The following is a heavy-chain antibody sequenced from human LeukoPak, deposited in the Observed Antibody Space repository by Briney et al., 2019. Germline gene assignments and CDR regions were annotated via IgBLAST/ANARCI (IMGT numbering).Heavy chain of an antibody. CDR3: ARLRGIYDILTPKTLFDY. J-gene: IGHJ4*02. CDR2: IPYDGSNK. CDR1: GFTFSSYG. D-gene: IGHD3-9*01. V-gene: IGHV3-30*02. Sequence: GGSLRLSCAASGFTFSSYGVHWVRQAPGKGLEWVAFIPYDGSNKYYADSVKGRFTISRDNSKNTLYLQMNSLRAEDTAVYYCARLRGIYDILTPKTLFDYWGQGTLVTVSS.